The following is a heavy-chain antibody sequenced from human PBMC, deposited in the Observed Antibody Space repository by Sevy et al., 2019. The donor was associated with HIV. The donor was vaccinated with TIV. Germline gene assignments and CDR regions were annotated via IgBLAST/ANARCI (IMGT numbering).Heavy chain of an antibody. D-gene: IGHD6-6*01. V-gene: IGHV4-31*03. CDR3: ARVPVGSSPYYYAIDV. CDR1: GAAISSGGYY. Sequence: SETLSLTCTVSGAAISSGGYYWTCIRQHPGKGLEWIGNIYHSGSSFYNPSLKGRFVMSVVTSKNQFSLNLTSLAAADTAVYYCARVPVGSSPYYYAIDVWGQGTSVTVSS. J-gene: IGHJ6*02. CDR2: IYHSGSS.